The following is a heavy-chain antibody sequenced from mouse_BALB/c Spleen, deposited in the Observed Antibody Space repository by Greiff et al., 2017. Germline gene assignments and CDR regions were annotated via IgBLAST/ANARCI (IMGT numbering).Heavy chain of an antibody. Sequence: EVQGVESGGGLVKPGGSLKLSCAASGFTFSSYTMSWVRQTPEKRLEWVATISSGGSYTYYPDSVKGRFTISRDNAKNTLYLQMSSLKSEDTAMYYCTRDQGGYGGFAYWVQGTLVTVSA. J-gene: IGHJ3*01. CDR3: TRDQGGYGGFAY. V-gene: IGHV5-6-4*01. CDR2: ISSGGSYT. CDR1: GFTFSSYT. D-gene: IGHD1-1*02.